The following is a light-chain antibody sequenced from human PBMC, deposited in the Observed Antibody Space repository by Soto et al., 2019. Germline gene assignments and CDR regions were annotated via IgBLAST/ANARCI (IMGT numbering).Light chain of an antibody. J-gene: IGKJ4*01. CDR3: QHYDNLPFT. CDR2: DAS. CDR1: QDISNY. V-gene: IGKV1-33*01. Sequence: DIQMTQSPFSLSASVGDRVTITCQASQDISNYLNWYQQKPGKAPKLLIYDASNLETGVPSRFSGSGSGTDFTFTISSLQPEDIATYYCQHYDNLPFTFGGGTKVEIK.